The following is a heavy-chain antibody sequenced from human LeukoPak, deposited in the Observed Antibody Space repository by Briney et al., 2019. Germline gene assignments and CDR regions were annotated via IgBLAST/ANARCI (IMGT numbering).Heavy chain of an antibody. J-gene: IGHJ4*02. CDR3: AKSHSPFGNIAAAGPSWDY. V-gene: IGHV3-30*18. Sequence: GRSLRLSCAASGFTFSSYGMHWVRQAPGKGLEWVAVISYDGSNKYYADSVKGRFTISRDNSKNTLYLQMNSLRAEDTAVYYCAKSHSPFGNIAAAGPSWDYWGQGTLVTVSS. D-gene: IGHD6-13*01. CDR1: GFTFSSYG. CDR2: ISYDGSNK.